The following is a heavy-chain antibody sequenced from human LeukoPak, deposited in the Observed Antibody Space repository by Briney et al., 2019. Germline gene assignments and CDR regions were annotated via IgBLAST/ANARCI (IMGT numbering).Heavy chain of an antibody. D-gene: IGHD5-18*01. CDR3: ARDPPAMDPLRDTDY. Sequence: PGGSLRLSCAASGFTFSSYSMNWVRQAPGKGLEWVSSISSSSSYIYYADSVKGRFTISRDNAKNSLYLQMNSLRAEDTAVYYCARDPPAMDPLRDTDYWGQGTLVTVSS. J-gene: IGHJ4*02. CDR2: ISSSSSYI. CDR1: GFTFSSYS. V-gene: IGHV3-21*01.